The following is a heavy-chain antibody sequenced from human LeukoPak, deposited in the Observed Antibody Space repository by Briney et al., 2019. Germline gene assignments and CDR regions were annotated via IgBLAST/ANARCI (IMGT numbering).Heavy chain of an antibody. J-gene: IGHJ4*02. CDR1: GGSINNYY. CDR3: ARSGSYSGICDY. D-gene: IGHD1-26*01. CDR2: IYYSGST. Sequence: SETLSLTCIVSGGSINNYYWSWIRQPPGKGLEWVGYIYYSGSTNYNPSLKSRVTISVDTSKNQFSLNLTSVTPADTAVYYCARSGSYSGICDYWGQGTLVTVSS. V-gene: IGHV4-59*01.